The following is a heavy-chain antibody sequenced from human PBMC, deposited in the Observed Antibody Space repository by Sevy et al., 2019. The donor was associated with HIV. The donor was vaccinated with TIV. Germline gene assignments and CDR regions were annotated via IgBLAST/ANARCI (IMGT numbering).Heavy chain of an antibody. V-gene: IGHV3-21*01. CDR3: ARSLGEGPLRFLGCLLPGDY. CDR1: GFTFSAYN. J-gene: IGHJ4*02. CDR2: ISSSSDYK. Sequence: GGSLRLSCAASGFTFSAYNMIWVRRAPGKGLEWVSSISSSSDYKYYADSMKGRFTISRDNAKNSLSLKMDSLRAEDTAVYYCARSLGEGPLRFLGCLLPGDYWGQGTLVTVSS. D-gene: IGHD3-3*01.